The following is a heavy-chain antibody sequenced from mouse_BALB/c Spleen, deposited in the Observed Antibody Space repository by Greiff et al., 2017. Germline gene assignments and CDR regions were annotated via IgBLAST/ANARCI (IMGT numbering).Heavy chain of an antibody. V-gene: IGHV1-69*02. CDR2: IDPSDSYT. CDR3: ARGYWGFDYAMDY. CDR1: GYTFTSYW. D-gene: IGHD2-3*01. Sequence: QVQLKQPGAELVKPGASVKLSCKASGYTFTSYWMHWVKQRPGQGLEWIGEIDPSDSYTNYNQKFKGKATLTVDKSSSTAYMQLSSLTSEDSAVYYCARGYWGFDYAMDYWGQGTSVTVSS. J-gene: IGHJ4*01.